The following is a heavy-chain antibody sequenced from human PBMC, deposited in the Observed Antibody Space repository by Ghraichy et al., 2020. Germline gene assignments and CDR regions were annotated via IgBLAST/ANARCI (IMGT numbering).Heavy chain of an antibody. V-gene: IGHV3-23*01. CDR3: AREGTYAGDVYRHDFLNW. J-gene: IGHJ4*02. D-gene: IGHD2-8*02. CDR1: GFNFNNYA. CDR2: ISISGDGT. Sequence: GGSLRLSCEASGFNFNNYAMAWVRQAPGKGLEWVSGISISGDGTYYADSVKGRFTISRDNSKNTLSLQMYSLRAEDTAVFYCAREGTYAGDVYRHDFLNWWGQGTLVTVSS.